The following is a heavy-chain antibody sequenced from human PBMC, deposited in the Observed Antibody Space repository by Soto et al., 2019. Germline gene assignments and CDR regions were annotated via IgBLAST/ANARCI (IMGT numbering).Heavy chain of an antibody. J-gene: IGHJ4*02. Sequence: SETLSLTCTVSGDSISSGAYYWTWIRQHPGKGLEWIGYIYYSGTTYYNPSLESRLTISVDTSKNQFSLKLSSVTAADTAVYYCARDRDGYNSVDYWGQGTLVTVSS. CDR3: ARDRDGYNSVDY. CDR2: IYYSGTT. V-gene: IGHV4-31*03. D-gene: IGHD5-12*01. CDR1: GDSISSGAYY.